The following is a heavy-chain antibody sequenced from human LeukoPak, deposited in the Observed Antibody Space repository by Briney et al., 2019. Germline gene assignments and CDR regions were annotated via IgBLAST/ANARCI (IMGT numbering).Heavy chain of an antibody. J-gene: IGHJ4*02. V-gene: IGHV3-7*01. CDR2: IKHDGSEK. D-gene: IGHD4-17*01. Sequence: GRSLRLSCAVSGFTLGNFWMSWVRQAPGKGLQWVVDIKHDGSEKYYMDSVKGRFTISRDNAKNSLYLQMGSLRAVDTAVYYCARAVPTGCNDFDYWGQGTLVTVSS. CDR3: ARAVPTGCNDFDY. CDR1: GFTLGNFW.